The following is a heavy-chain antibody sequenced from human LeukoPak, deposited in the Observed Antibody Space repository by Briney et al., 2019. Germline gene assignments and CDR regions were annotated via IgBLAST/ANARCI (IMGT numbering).Heavy chain of an antibody. V-gene: IGHV3-30-3*01. CDR2: ISYDGSNK. Sequence: GRSLRLSCAASGFTFSSYAMHWVRQAPGKGLEWVAVISYDGSNKYYADSVKGRFTISRDNSKNTLYLQMNSLRAEDTAVYYCARADFWSGYRFDLWGQGTLVSVSS. CDR3: ARADFWSGYRFDL. CDR1: GFTFSSYA. J-gene: IGHJ4*02. D-gene: IGHD3-3*01.